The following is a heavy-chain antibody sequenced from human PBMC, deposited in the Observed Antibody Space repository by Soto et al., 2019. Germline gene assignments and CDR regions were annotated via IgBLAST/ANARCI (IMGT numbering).Heavy chain of an antibody. J-gene: IGHJ6*02. CDR3: ARDHSVAARPYYYYGMDV. CDR2: IYYSGST. Sequence: QVQLQESGPGLVKPSQTLSLTCTVSGGSISRGGYYWSWIRQHPGKGLEWIGYIYYSGSTYYNPSLKSRVTISVDTSKNQFSLKLSSVTAADTAVYYCARDHSVAARPYYYYGMDVWGQGTTVTVSS. CDR1: GGSISRGGYY. D-gene: IGHD6-6*01. V-gene: IGHV4-31*03.